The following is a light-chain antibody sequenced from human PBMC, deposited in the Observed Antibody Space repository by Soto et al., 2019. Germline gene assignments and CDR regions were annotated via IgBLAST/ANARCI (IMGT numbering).Light chain of an antibody. Sequence: AIRMTQSPSSLSASTGDRVTITCGASQGISSYLAWYQQKPGKAPKLLIYAASTLQSGVPSRFSGSGSGTDFTLTISCLQSEDFATYYCQQYYSYPSTFGQGTRLEIK. J-gene: IGKJ5*01. CDR1: QGISSY. V-gene: IGKV1-8*01. CDR2: AAS. CDR3: QQYYSYPST.